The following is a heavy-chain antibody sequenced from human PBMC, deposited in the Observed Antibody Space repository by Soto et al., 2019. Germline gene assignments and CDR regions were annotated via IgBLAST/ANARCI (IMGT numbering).Heavy chain of an antibody. Sequence: PSQTLSLTCAISGDSVSSDSAAWNWIRQSPSRGLEWLGRTYYRSKWYYSYAVSLKSRMTINPDTSKNQFSLQLNSVTPDDTAVYYCARGSTVTTGFDYWGQGXLVTVYS. CDR2: TYYRSKWYY. CDR3: ARGSTVTTGFDY. D-gene: IGHD4-17*01. CDR1: GDSVSSDSAA. V-gene: IGHV6-1*01. J-gene: IGHJ4*02.